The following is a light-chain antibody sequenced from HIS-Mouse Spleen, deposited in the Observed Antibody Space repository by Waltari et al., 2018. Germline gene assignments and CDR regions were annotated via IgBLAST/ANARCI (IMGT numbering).Light chain of an antibody. V-gene: IGLV1-44*01. CDR2: SNN. CDR1: SPNIGSNT. Sequence: QSVLTQPPSASGTPGQRVTISCSGSSPNIGSNTVNWYQQLPGTAPKPLIYSNNQRPSGVPDRFSGSKSGTSASLAISGLQSEEEADYYCAAWDDSLNGVVFGGGTKLTVL. CDR3: AAWDDSLNGVV. J-gene: IGLJ2*01.